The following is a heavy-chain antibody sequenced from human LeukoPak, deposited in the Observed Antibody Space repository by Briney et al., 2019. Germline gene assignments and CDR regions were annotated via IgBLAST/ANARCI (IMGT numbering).Heavy chain of an antibody. Sequence: ASVKVSCKASGGTFSSYAISWVRQAPGQGLEWMGRIIPILGIANYAQKFQGRVTITADKSTSTAYMELSSLRSEDTAVYYCARGGPSDYYYYYGMDVWGQGTTVTVSS. J-gene: IGHJ6*02. CDR3: ARGGPSDYYYYYGMDV. CDR2: IIPILGIA. V-gene: IGHV1-69*04. CDR1: GGTFSSYA.